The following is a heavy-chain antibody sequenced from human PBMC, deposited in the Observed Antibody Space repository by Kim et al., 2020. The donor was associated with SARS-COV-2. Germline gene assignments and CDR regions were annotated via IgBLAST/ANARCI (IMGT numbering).Heavy chain of an antibody. CDR2: IHNNDKI. V-gene: IGHV3-53*01. CDR3: AKVDY. D-gene: IGHD3-10*01. Sequence: IHNNDKIHDADSVRGRFSIYRDNSKNTVFLQMKRMGVEDTAVYYCAKVDYWGQGTLVTVSS. J-gene: IGHJ4*02.